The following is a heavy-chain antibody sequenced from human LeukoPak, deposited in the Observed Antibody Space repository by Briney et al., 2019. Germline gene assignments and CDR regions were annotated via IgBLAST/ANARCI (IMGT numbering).Heavy chain of an antibody. Sequence: ASVKVSCKASGYTFTGYYMHWVRQAPGQGLEWMGIINPSGGSTSYAQKFQGRVTMTRDTSTSTVYMELSSLRSEDTAVYYCARDNVLRFLEWLSTYYYYGMDVWGQGTTVTVSS. V-gene: IGHV1-46*01. CDR1: GYTFTGYY. J-gene: IGHJ6*02. D-gene: IGHD3-3*01. CDR3: ARDNVLRFLEWLSTYYYYGMDV. CDR2: INPSGGST.